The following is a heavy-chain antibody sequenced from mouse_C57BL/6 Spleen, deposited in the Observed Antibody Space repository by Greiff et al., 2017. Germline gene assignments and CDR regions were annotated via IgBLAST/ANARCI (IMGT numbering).Heavy chain of an antibody. Sequence: VQLQQPGAELVMPGASVKLSCKASGYTFTSYWMHWVKQRPGQGLEWIGEIDPSDSYTNYNQKFKGKSTLTVDKSSSTAYMQLSSLTSEDSAVYYCARGGGPYGNYNAMDYWGQGASVTVSS. CDR2: IDPSDSYT. CDR3: ARGGGPYGNYNAMDY. J-gene: IGHJ4*01. D-gene: IGHD2-1*01. V-gene: IGHV1-69*01. CDR1: GYTFTSYW.